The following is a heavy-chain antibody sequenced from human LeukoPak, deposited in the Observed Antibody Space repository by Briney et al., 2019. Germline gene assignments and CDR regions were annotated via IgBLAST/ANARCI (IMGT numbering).Heavy chain of an antibody. CDR2: MCGSGATT. J-gene: IGHJ3*02. V-gene: IGHV3-23*01. Sequence: GGSLRLSCAASGFTFSTNSMSWVRQAPGKGREWVSIMCGSGATTYYADAVKGRSTISRDNSKNMLYLQMNSMRAEDTAVYYCAKERLTTTAFDIWGQGTMVTVSS. D-gene: IGHD4-11*01. CDR1: GFTFSTNS. CDR3: AKERLTTTAFDI.